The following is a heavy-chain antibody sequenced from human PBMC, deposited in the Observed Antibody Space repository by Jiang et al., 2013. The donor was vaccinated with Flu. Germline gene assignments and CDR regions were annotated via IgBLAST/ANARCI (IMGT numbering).Heavy chain of an antibody. D-gene: IGHD1-14*01. V-gene: IGHV4-38-2*01. CDR3: VRAGGDYFDY. Sequence: GLVKPSETLSLTCGVSGYSISSGSYWGWIRQPPGKGPEWIGYIFRTGSTFYNPSLKSRVTISVDTSKNHFSLNLNSVTAADTAVYYCVRAGGDYFDYWGQGSLVTVSS. CDR2: IFRTGST. CDR1: GYSISSGSY. J-gene: IGHJ4*02.